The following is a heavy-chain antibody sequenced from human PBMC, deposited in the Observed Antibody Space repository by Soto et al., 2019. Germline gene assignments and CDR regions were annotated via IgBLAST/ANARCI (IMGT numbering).Heavy chain of an antibody. CDR1: GGSFSGYY. V-gene: IGHV4-34*01. D-gene: IGHD5-12*01. J-gene: IGHJ4*02. CDR2: INHSGST. Sequence: QVQLQQWGAGLLKPSETLSLTCAVYGGSFSGYYWSWIRQPPGEGLEWIGEINHSGSTNYNPSLKSRVTISVDTSKNQFSLKLSSVTAADTAVYYCARGYSGYEGTRHFDYWGQGTLVTVSS. CDR3: ARGYSGYEGTRHFDY.